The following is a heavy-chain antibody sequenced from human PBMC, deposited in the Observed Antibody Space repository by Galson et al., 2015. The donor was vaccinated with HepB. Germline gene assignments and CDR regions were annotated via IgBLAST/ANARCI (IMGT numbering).Heavy chain of an antibody. CDR2: IIPILGIA. J-gene: IGHJ4*02. CDR1: GGTFSSYT. Sequence: SCKASGGTFSSYTISWVRQAPGQGLEWMGRIIPILGIANYAQKFQGRVTITADKSTSKAYMELSSLRSEDTAVYYCARDAGCSGGSCYGYWGQGTLVTVSS. CDR3: ARDAGCSGGSCYGY. D-gene: IGHD2-15*01. V-gene: IGHV1-69*04.